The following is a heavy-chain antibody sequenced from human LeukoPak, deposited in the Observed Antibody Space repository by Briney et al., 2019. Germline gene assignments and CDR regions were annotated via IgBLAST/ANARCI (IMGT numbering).Heavy chain of an antibody. CDR1: GFTFGDYA. J-gene: IGHJ4*02. Sequence: PGGSLRLSCTASGFTFGDYAMSWVRQAPGKGLEWVGFIRSKAYGGTTEYAASVKGRFTISRDDSKSIAYLQMNSLKPEDTAVYYCTRDRDYDLTDFDYWGQGTLVTVSS. CDR2: IRSKAYGGTT. CDR3: TRDRDYDLTDFDY. D-gene: IGHD3-3*01. V-gene: IGHV3-49*04.